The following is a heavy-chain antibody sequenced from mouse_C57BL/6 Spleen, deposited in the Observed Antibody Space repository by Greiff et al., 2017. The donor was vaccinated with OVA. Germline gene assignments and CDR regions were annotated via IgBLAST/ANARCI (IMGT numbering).Heavy chain of an antibody. CDR1: GFSLTSYA. Sequence: VQRVESGPGLVAPSQSLSITCTVSGFSLTSYAISWVRQPPGKGLEWLGVIWTGGGTNYNSALKSRLSISKDNSKSQVFLKMNSLQTDDTARYYCARKSLLGGGDYFDYWGQGTTLTVSS. CDR2: IWTGGGT. CDR3: ARKSLLGGGDYFDY. D-gene: IGHD2-10*01. V-gene: IGHV2-9-1*01. J-gene: IGHJ2*01.